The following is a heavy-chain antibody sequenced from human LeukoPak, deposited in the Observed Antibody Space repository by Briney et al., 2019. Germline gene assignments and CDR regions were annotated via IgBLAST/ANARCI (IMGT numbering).Heavy chain of an antibody. CDR1: GGTFSSYA. Sequence: ASVKVSCKASGGTFSSYAISWVRQAPGQGLEWMGRIIPIFGIANYAQKFQGRVTITADKSTSTAYMELSSLRSEDTAVYYCAKPRGQDNYSTNGMDFGAQGTRAPVPS. CDR3: AKPRGQDNYSTNGMDF. J-gene: IGHJ6*02. V-gene: IGHV1-69*04. CDR2: IIPIFGIA. D-gene: IGHD2-15*01.